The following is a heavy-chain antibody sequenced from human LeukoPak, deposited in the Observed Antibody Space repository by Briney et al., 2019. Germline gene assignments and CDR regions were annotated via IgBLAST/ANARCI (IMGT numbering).Heavy chain of an antibody. V-gene: IGHV4-61*01. CDR1: GYSISSGYY. D-gene: IGHD3-16*01. Sequence: PSETLSLTCTVSGYSISSGYYWGWIRQPPGKGLEWIGYIYYSGSTNYNPSLKSRVTISVDTSKNQFSLKLSSVTAADTAVYYCARVGVGRVFRAFDIWGQGTMVTVSS. J-gene: IGHJ3*02. CDR3: ARVGVGRVFRAFDI. CDR2: IYYSGST.